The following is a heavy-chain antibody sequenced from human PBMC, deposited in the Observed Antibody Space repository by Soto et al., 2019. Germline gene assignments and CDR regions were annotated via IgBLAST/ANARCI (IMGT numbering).Heavy chain of an antibody. J-gene: IGHJ5*02. CDR3: PRDSSLWVTAICFDP. D-gene: IGHD2-21*02. V-gene: IGHV1-3*01. Sequence: ASVEVSCKASGYPFTSYAMHWVRQAPRQRLEWMGWINAGNGNTKYSQKFQGRVTITRDTSASTAYMELSSLRSEDTAVYYCPRDSSLWVTAICFDPWGQETLCPVAS. CDR2: INAGNGNT. CDR1: GYPFTSYA.